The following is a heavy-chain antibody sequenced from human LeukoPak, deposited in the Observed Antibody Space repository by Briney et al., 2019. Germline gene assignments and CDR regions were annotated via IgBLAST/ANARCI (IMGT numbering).Heavy chain of an antibody. D-gene: IGHD3-3*01. J-gene: IGHJ5*02. V-gene: IGHV5-51*01. Sequence: GESLRISCKGSGDSFTSYWISWVRQMPGKGLEWMGIIFPGDSHTRYSPSFQGQVTMSADKSISTAYLQWSSLRASDTAMYYCARSSVNWFDPWGQGTLVTVSS. CDR3: ARSSVNWFDP. CDR1: GDSFTSYW. CDR2: IFPGDSHT.